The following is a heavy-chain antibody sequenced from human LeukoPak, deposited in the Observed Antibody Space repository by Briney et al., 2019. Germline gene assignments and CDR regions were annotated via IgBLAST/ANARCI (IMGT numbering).Heavy chain of an antibody. D-gene: IGHD2/OR15-2a*01. CDR3: ARGRNSGFDY. CDR2: TYYRSKWNN. J-gene: IGHJ4*02. V-gene: IGHV6-1*01. Sequence: SQTLSLTCAISGVSVSGNSAVAWNWLRQSPSRGLEWLGRTYYRSKWNNYYAVSLKSRITINPDTSKNKLTLHLNAVTPEDTAVYYCARGRNSGFDYWGQGTLVTVSS. CDR1: GVSVSGNSAVA.